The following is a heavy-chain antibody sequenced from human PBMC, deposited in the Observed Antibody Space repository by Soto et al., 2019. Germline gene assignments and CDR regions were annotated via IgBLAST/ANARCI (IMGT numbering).Heavy chain of an antibody. CDR1: GGSISSGGYY. CDR2: IYYSGST. V-gene: IGHV4-31*03. Sequence: SETLSLTCTVSGGSISSGGYYWSWIRQHPGKGLEWIGYIYYSGSTYYNPSLKSRVTISVDTSKNQFSLKLSSVTAADTAVYYCARSRVAAAGMGYYYYMDVWGKGTTVTVS. CDR3: ARSRVAAAGMGYYYYMDV. D-gene: IGHD6-13*01. J-gene: IGHJ6*03.